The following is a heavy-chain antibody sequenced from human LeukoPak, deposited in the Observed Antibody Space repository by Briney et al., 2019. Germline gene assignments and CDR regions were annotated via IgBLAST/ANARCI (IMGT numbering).Heavy chain of an antibody. J-gene: IGHJ4*02. CDR3: ARGAYYYDSSGYYLVPTDFDY. CDR1: GFTFSSYA. Sequence: GGSLRLSCAASGFTFSSYAMHWVRQAPGKGLEWVAVISYDGRNKYYADSVKGRFTISRDNSKNTLYLQMNSLRAEDTAVYYCARGAYYYDSSGYYLVPTDFDYWGQGTLVTVSS. V-gene: IGHV3-30-3*01. CDR2: ISYDGRNK. D-gene: IGHD3-22*01.